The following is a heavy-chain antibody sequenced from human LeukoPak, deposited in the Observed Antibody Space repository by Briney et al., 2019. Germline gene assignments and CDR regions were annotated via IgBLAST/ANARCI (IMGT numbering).Heavy chain of an antibody. Sequence: ASVKVSCKASGYTFTGYYMHWVRQAPGQGLEWTGWMNPNSGNTGYAQKFQGRVTMTRNTSISTAYMELSSLRSEDTAVYYCARGGAGRIVVVPAAIAYWGQGTLVTVSS. D-gene: IGHD2-2*01. CDR1: GYTFTGYY. CDR3: ARGGAGRIVVVPAAIAY. CDR2: MNPNSGNT. V-gene: IGHV1-8*02. J-gene: IGHJ4*02.